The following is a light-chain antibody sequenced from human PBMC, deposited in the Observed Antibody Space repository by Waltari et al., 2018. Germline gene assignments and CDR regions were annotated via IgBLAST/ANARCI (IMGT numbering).Light chain of an antibody. J-gene: IGLJ2*01. Sequence: QSALTQPPSASGSPGQSVTISCTGSSNDVGGFDYVSWYQQQPGKAPNLIIHGVNKRPSGVPDRVSGSKSGNSAYLTVSGLQADDEGDYHCSSYGGSSTLVFGGGTKLTVL. CDR3: SSYGGSSTLV. CDR1: SNDVGGFDY. CDR2: GVN. V-gene: IGLV2-8*01.